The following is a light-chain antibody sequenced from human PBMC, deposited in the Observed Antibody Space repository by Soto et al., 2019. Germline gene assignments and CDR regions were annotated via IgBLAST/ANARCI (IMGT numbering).Light chain of an antibody. Sequence: GDRVTITCRASQSISSWLAWYQQKPGKAPKLLIYDASTLVRGVPSRFSGRGSGTEFTLTISSLQADDYATFYCQQYHTDWTFGQGTKVDIK. CDR3: QQYHTDWT. V-gene: IGKV1-5*01. J-gene: IGKJ1*01. CDR1: QSISSW. CDR2: DAS.